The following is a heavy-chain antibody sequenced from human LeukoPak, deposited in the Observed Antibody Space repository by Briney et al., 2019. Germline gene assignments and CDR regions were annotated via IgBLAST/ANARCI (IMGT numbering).Heavy chain of an antibody. CDR2: IYSGHST. D-gene: IGHD6-13*01. CDR3: ARTAYSSSWYLTDYYYYYMDV. J-gene: IGHJ6*03. V-gene: IGHV3-53*01. CDR1: GFFVSSNY. Sequence: GGSLRLSCAASGFFVSSNYMSWVRQAPGKGLEWVSVIYSGHSTYYADSVKGRFTISRDNAKNSLYLQMNSLRAEDTALYYCARTAYSSSWYLTDYYYYYMDVWGKGTTVTVSS.